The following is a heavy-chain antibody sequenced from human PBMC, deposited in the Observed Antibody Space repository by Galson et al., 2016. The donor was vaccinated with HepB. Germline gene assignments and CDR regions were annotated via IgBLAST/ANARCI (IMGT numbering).Heavy chain of an antibody. CDR3: ARGDYDILTGYYVASFDV. CDR2: INAGNGNT. Sequence: SVKVSCKASGYTFTTYAMHWVRQAPGQRLEWVGWINAGNGNTRSSQKFQGRVTITSDTSASTVYMELSSLRPEDTAIYYCARGDYDILTGYYVASFDVWGQGAMVTVSS. CDR1: GYTFTTYA. D-gene: IGHD3-9*01. J-gene: IGHJ3*01. V-gene: IGHV1-3*01.